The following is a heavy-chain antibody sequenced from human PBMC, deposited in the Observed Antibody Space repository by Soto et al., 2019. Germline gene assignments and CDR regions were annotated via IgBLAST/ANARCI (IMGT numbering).Heavy chain of an antibody. CDR1: GGAFSSST. D-gene: IGHD3-22*01. V-gene: IGHV1-18*01. CDR3: ARIDDKSTYYEVGDNYYYYGMDV. CDR2: IIGNTGKT. J-gene: IGHJ6*02. Sequence: ASVKVSCKASGGAFSSSTISWVRQAPGQGLEWMGRIIGNTGKTKYAQRLQGRVTMTTDTSTSTAYMELRSLRSDDTAVYYCARIDDKSTYYEVGDNYYYYGMDVWGQGTTVTVSS.